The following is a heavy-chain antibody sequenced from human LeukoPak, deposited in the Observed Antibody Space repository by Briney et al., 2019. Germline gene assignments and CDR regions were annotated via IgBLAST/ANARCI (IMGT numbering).Heavy chain of an antibody. CDR3: ARGEGYSYGYPY. Sequence: SETLSLTCAVYGGSFSGYYWSWIRQPPGKGLEWIGEINHSGSTNYNPSLKSRVTISVDTSKNQFSLKLSSVTAADTAVYYCARGEGYSYGYPYWGQGTLVAVSS. J-gene: IGHJ4*02. V-gene: IGHV4-34*01. CDR1: GGSFSGYY. D-gene: IGHD5-18*01. CDR2: INHSGST.